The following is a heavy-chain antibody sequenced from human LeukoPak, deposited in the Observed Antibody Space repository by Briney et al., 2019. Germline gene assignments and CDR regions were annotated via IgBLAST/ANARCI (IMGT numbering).Heavy chain of an antibody. CDR3: ARETAVTWDAIDF. Sequence: SETLSLACSVSGSSISSGYYWGWIRQPPGKGLEWIGSMYYSGNTHYNPSLRSRVTISVDTFKNQFSLNLNSVTAADTAMYYCARETAVTWDAIDFWGPGTMVTVSS. J-gene: IGHJ3*01. CDR2: MYYSGNT. V-gene: IGHV4-38-2*02. CDR1: GSSISSGYY. D-gene: IGHD4-17*01.